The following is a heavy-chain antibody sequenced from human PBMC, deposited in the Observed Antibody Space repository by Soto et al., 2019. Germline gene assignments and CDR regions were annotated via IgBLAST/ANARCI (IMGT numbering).Heavy chain of an antibody. Sequence: SVRVSCKASGGTFSSYAISWVRQAPGQGLEWMGGIIPIFGTANYAQKFQGRVTITADESTSTAYMELSSLRSEDTAVYYCASPILAAAVDRMDVWGQGTTVTVSS. CDR2: IIPIFGTA. CDR3: ASPILAAAVDRMDV. CDR1: GGTFSSYA. J-gene: IGHJ6*02. D-gene: IGHD6-13*01. V-gene: IGHV1-69*13.